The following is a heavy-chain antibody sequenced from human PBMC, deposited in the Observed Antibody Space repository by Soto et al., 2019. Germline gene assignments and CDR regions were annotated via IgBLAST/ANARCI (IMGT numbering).Heavy chain of an antibody. Sequence: PGESLKISCQGSGYRFTSFWIGWVRQMPGKGLEWMGIAQPGHSDTRYSPSFQGHVTISADESTNTAYLQWSSLRASDTAMYFCARHGHSSSWYPDHWGQGTLVTVSS. CDR1: GYRFTSFW. D-gene: IGHD6-13*01. J-gene: IGHJ4*02. V-gene: IGHV5-51*01. CDR3: ARHGHSSSWYPDH. CDR2: AQPGHSDT.